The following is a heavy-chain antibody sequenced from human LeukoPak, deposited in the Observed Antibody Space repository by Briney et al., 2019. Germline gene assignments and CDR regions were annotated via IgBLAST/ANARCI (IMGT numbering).Heavy chain of an antibody. Sequence: PGGSLRLSCAASGFTFSSYAMSWVRQAPGKGLEWVSAISGSGGSTYYADSVKGRFTISRDNSKNTLYLQMNSLRAEDTAVYYCAKGHMVRGVKNNWFDPWGQGTLVTVSS. CDR1: GFTFSSYA. V-gene: IGHV3-23*01. CDR2: ISGSGGST. J-gene: IGHJ5*02. CDR3: AKGHMVRGVKNNWFDP. D-gene: IGHD3-10*01.